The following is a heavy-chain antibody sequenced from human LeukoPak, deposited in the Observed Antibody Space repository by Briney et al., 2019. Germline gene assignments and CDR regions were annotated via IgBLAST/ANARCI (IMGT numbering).Heavy chain of an antibody. CDR1: GFTFSSYG. J-gene: IGHJ4*02. CDR2: ISYDGSNK. V-gene: IGHV3-30*18. Sequence: GGSLRLSCAASGFTFSSYGMHWVRQAPGKGLEWVAVISYDGSNKYYADSVKGRFTISRDNSKSTLYLQMNSLRAEDTAVYYCAKNYDFWSGYTDHWGQGTLVTVSS. CDR3: AKNYDFWSGYTDH. D-gene: IGHD3-3*01.